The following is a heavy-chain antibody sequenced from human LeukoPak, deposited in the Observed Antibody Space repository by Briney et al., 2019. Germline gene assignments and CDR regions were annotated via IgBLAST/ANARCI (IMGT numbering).Heavy chain of an antibody. Sequence: EASVKVSCKASGYTFTGYCMHWVRQAPGQGLEWMGWINPNSGGTNYAQKFQGRVTMTRDTSISTAYMELSRLRFDDTAVYYCVEDRYYYYGMDVWGQGTTVTVSS. CDR3: VEDRYYYYGMDV. J-gene: IGHJ6*02. CDR2: INPNSGGT. V-gene: IGHV1-2*02. CDR1: GYTFTGYC.